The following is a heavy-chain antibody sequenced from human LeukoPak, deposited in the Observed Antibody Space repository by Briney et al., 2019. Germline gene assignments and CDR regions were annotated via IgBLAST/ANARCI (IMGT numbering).Heavy chain of an antibody. V-gene: IGHV1-18*01. Sequence: ASVKVSCKPSGYTFTSYGINWVRQAPGQGLEWMGCINAYNGNTNYAQKLQGRVTMTTDTSTSTAYMELRSLRSDDTAVYYCARVGYSSSWYAGDTGKFDYWGQGTLVTVSS. D-gene: IGHD6-13*01. CDR1: GYTFTSYG. J-gene: IGHJ4*02. CDR3: ARVGYSSSWYAGDTGKFDY. CDR2: INAYNGNT.